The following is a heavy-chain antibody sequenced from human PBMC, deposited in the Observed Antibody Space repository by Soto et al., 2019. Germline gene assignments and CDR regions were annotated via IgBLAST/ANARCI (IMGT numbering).Heavy chain of an antibody. CDR1: GFTVSSNY. CDR2: IYSGGST. CDR3: ARDLGDLHYFDY. D-gene: IGHD2-21*01. V-gene: IGHV3-66*01. J-gene: IGHJ4*02. Sequence: GGSLRLSCAASGFTVSSNYMSWVRQAPGKGLEWVSVIYSGGSTYYADSVKGRFTISRDNSKNTLYLQMNSLRAEDTAVYYCARDLGDLHYFDYWGQGTLVTVSS.